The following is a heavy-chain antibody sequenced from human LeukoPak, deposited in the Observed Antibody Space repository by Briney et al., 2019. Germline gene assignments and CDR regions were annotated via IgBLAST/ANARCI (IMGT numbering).Heavy chain of an antibody. J-gene: IGHJ5*02. Sequence: PGGSLRLSCAASGFTFDDYAMHWVRQAPGKGLEWVSGISWNSGSIGYADSVKGRFTISRDNAKNSLYLQMNSLRAEDTALYYCAKGSGSGWYGWFAPWGQGTLVTVSS. D-gene: IGHD6-19*01. CDR2: ISWNSGSI. CDR1: GFTFDDYA. CDR3: AKGSGSGWYGWFAP. V-gene: IGHV3-9*01.